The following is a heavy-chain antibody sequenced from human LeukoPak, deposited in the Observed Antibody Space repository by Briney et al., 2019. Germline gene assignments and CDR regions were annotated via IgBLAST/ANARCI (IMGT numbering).Heavy chain of an antibody. Sequence: GGSLRLSCAASGFTFSSYSMNWVRQAPGKGLEWVSYISSSSSTIYYADSVKGRFTISRDNAKNSLYLQMNSLRAEDTAVYYCARGGYSYGAGTGYFDYWGQGTLVTVSS. CDR1: GFTFSSYS. J-gene: IGHJ4*02. CDR2: ISSSSSTI. D-gene: IGHD5-18*01. CDR3: ARGGYSYGAGTGYFDY. V-gene: IGHV3-48*04.